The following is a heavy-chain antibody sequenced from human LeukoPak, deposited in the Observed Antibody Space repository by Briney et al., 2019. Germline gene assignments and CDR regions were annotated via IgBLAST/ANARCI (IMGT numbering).Heavy chain of an antibody. CDR2: IYHSGSTS. J-gene: IGHJ4*02. D-gene: IGHD6-19*01. CDR3: ARGQSVEQWLWDY. Sequence: SETLSLTCTVSGYSISSGYYWGWIRQPPGKGLEWIGSIYHSGSTSYYNPSLKSRVTISVDTSKNQFSLKLSSVTAADTAVYYCARGQSVEQWLWDYWGQGTLVTVSS. V-gene: IGHV4-38-2*02. CDR1: GYSISSGYY.